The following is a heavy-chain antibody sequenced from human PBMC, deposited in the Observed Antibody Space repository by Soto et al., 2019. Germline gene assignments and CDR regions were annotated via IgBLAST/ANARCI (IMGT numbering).Heavy chain of an antibody. J-gene: IGHJ6*02. CDR2: IIPIFGTA. V-gene: IGHV1-69*12. D-gene: IGHD2-21*01. CDR3: ASPISAQFSPYYYYGMDV. CDR1: VGTFSSYA. Sequence: QVQLVQSGAEVKKPGSSVKVSCKASVGTFSSYAISWVRQAPGQGLEWMGGIIPIFGTANYAQKFQGRVTITADESTSTAYLELGSLRSEDTAVYYCASPISAQFSPYYYYGMDVWGQGTTVTVSS.